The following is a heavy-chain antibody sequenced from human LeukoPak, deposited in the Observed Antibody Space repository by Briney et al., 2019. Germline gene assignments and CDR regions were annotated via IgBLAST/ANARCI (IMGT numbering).Heavy chain of an antibody. CDR2: IYYTGST. D-gene: IGHD4-17*01. Sequence: SETLSLTCTVSGDSFTSYFWSWIRQPAGKGLEWIGHIYYTGSTKYNPSLTSRVSMSVDTSKNQFSLKLTSVTAADTAVYYCARCDFGLRCNWFDPWGQGTLVTVSS. CDR1: GDSFTSYF. CDR3: ARCDFGLRCNWFDP. V-gene: IGHV4-4*07. J-gene: IGHJ5*02.